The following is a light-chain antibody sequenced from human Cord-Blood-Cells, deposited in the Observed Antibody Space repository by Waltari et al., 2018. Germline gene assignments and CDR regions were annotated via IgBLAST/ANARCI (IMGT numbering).Light chain of an antibody. Sequence: DIVMTQSPLSLPVTPGEPASISCRSSQSLLHRNGYNYLVWYLQKPGQSPQLLIYLGSNRASGVPDRFRGSGSGTVFTLKISRVEAEDVGVYYCMQALQTPSTFGGGTKVEIK. V-gene: IGKV2-28*01. J-gene: IGKJ4*01. CDR1: QSLLHRNGYNY. CDR2: LGS. CDR3: MQALQTPST.